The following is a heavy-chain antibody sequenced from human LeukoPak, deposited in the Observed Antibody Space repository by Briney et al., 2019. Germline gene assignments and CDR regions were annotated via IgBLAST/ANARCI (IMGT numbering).Heavy chain of an antibody. CDR2: IYYSGYT. CDR1: GGSISSYY. CDR3: ARRGNNYYDSSGYYYYERLHAFDI. D-gene: IGHD3-22*01. J-gene: IGHJ3*02. Sequence: PSETLSLTCTVSGGSISSYYWSWIRQPPGKGLEWIGDIYYSGYTNYNPSLKSRVTISVDTSKNQFSLKLSSVTAADTAVYYCARRGNNYYDSSGYYYYERLHAFDIWGQGTMVTVSS. V-gene: IGHV4-59*12.